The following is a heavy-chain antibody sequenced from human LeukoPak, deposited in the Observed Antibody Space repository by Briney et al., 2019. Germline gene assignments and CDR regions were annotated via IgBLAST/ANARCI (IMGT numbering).Heavy chain of an antibody. Sequence: SETLSLTCAVFGGSFSGYYWTWIRQPPGKGLEWIGEINHSGSTNYNPSLKSRVTISVDTSNKQFSLKLTSVTAADTAVYYCARDRADNYYYYMDVWGKGTTVTVSS. CDR2: INHSGST. J-gene: IGHJ6*03. V-gene: IGHV4-34*01. CDR3: ARDRADNYYYYMDV. CDR1: GGSFSGYY.